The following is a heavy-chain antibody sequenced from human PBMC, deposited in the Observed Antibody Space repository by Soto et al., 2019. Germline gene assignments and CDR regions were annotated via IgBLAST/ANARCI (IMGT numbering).Heavy chain of an antibody. J-gene: IGHJ4*02. V-gene: IGHV4-39*01. CDR1: GGSISSSSYY. Sequence: PSETLSLTCTVSGGSISSSSYYWGWIRQPPGKGLEWIGSIYYSGSTYYNPSLKSRVTISVDTSKNQFSLKLSSVTAADTAVYYCARTITILPTIDYWGQGTLVTVSS. CDR3: ARTITILPTIDY. CDR2: IYYSGST. D-gene: IGHD3-3*01.